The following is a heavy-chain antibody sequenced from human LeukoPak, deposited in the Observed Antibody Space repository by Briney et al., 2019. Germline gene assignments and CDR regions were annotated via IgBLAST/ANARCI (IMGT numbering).Heavy chain of an antibody. CDR3: LTAVSGHNQPDY. CDR1: GGTFSSYA. CDR2: IIPIFGTA. J-gene: IGHJ4*02. D-gene: IGHD1-14*01. Sequence: ASVKVSCKASGGTFSSYAISWVRQAPGQGLEWMGGIIPIFGTANYAQKFQGRVTITADKSTSTAYMELSSLRSEDTAVYYCLTAVSGHNQPDYWAQGTLVTVSS. V-gene: IGHV1-69*06.